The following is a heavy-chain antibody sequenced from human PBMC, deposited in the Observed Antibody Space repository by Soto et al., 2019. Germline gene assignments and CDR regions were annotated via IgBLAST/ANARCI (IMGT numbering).Heavy chain of an antibody. D-gene: IGHD3-10*01. CDR1: GGSFSGYY. CDR2: INHSGST. Sequence: PSETLSLTCAVYGGSFSGYYWSWIRQPPGKGLEWIGEINHSGSTNYNPSLKSRVTISVDTSKNQFSLKLSSVTAADTAVYYCARGGPYYYGSGPLYRYYFAYWGQGTLVTVSS. J-gene: IGHJ4*02. V-gene: IGHV4-34*01. CDR3: ARGGPYYYGSGPLYRYYFAY.